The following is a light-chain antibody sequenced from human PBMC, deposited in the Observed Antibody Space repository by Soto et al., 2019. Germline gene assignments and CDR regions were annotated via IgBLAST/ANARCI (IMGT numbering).Light chain of an antibody. CDR3: MQATQSYT. CDR2: KIS. CDR1: QSLVHIDGNTY. V-gene: IGKV2-24*01. Sequence: DIVLNQTRLSSPVTLGQPASISCRSSQSLVHIDGNTYFNWLQQRPGQPPRLLIYKISNRFPGVPDRYSGSGAGTDITLNISRVDAEDVGVYYCMQATQSYTFGQGNRLEIK. J-gene: IGKJ2*01.